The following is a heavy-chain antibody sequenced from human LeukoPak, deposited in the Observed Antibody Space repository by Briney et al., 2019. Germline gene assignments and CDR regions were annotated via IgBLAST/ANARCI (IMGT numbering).Heavy chain of an antibody. CDR3: ARRELDWAFDI. V-gene: IGHV5-51*01. CDR2: IYPGDSDT. J-gene: IGHJ3*02. CDR1: GYSFSNYW. Sequence: HGESLKISCKGSGYSFSNYWIGWVRQMPGKGLEWMGIIYPGDSDTRYSPSFQGQVTISADKSISTAYLQWSSLKASDTAMYYCARRELDWAFDIWGQGTMVTVSS. D-gene: IGHD1-1*01.